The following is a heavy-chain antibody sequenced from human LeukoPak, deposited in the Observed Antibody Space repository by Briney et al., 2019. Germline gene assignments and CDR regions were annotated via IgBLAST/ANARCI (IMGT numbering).Heavy chain of an antibody. CDR2: ISSSSSYI. CDR1: GFTFSSYS. V-gene: IGHV3-21*01. J-gene: IGHJ4*02. D-gene: IGHD1-14*01. CDR3: ARTPGLVPEFDY. Sequence: GGSLRLSCAASGFTFSSYSMNWVRQAAGKGLEWVSSISSSSSYIYYADSVKGRFTISRDNAKNSLYLQMNSLRAEDTAVYYCARTPGLVPEFDYWGQGTLVTVSS.